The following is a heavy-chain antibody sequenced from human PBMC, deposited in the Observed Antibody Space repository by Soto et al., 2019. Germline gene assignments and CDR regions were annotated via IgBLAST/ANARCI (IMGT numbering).Heavy chain of an antibody. D-gene: IGHD3-10*01. J-gene: IGHJ4*02. CDR1: GFTFSSYA. CDR2: ISYDGSNK. Sequence: GGSLRLSCAASGFTFSSYAMHWVRQAPGKGLEWVAVISYDGSNKYYADSVKGRFTISRDNSKNTLYLQMNSLRAEDTAVYYCARDLGAGRHPELYYYGSGSYGVDYWGQGTLVTVSS. CDR3: ARDLGAGRHPELYYYGSGSYGVDY. V-gene: IGHV3-30-3*01.